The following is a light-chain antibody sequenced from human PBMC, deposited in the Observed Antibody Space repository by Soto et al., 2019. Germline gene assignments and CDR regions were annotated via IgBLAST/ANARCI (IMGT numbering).Light chain of an antibody. CDR3: QQFNSYPL. Sequence: AIQLTQSPSSLPASVGDRVTITCRASQGISSALAWYQQKPGKAPKLLIYDASSLESGVPSRFSGSGSGTDFTLTISSLQPEDFATYYCQQFNSYPLFGGGTKVDIK. J-gene: IGKJ4*01. CDR2: DAS. V-gene: IGKV1-13*02. CDR1: QGISSA.